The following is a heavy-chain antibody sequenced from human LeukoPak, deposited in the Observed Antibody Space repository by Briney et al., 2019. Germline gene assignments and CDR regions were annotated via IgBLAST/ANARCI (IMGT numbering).Heavy chain of an antibody. V-gene: IGHV3-23*01. CDR2: ISDGGGTT. Sequence: GGSLRLSCAASGFTFSSYEMNWVRQAPGKGLEWVSVISDGGGTTSYIDSVKGRFTISRDNSKNILYLQMNSLRAEDTAVYYCAKYYYASGRHHDFWGQGTLVTVSS. CDR3: AKYYYASGRHHDF. J-gene: IGHJ4*02. CDR1: GFTFSSYE. D-gene: IGHD3-10*01.